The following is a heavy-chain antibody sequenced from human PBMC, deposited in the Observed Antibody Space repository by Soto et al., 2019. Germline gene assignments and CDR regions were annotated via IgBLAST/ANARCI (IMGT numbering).Heavy chain of an antibody. V-gene: IGHV5-51*01. D-gene: IGHD3-10*01. J-gene: IGHJ6*03. CDR2: IYPGDSDT. CDR3: ARHVPYYYGSGGYYYMDV. Sequence: GESLKISCKGSGYSFTSYWIGWVRQMPGKGLEWMGIIYPGDSDTRYSPSFQGQVTISADKSISTAYLQWSSLKASDTAMYYCARHVPYYYGSGGYYYMDVWGKGTTVTVSS. CDR1: GYSFTSYW.